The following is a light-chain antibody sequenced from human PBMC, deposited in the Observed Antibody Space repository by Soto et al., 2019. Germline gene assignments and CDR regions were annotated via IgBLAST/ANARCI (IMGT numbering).Light chain of an antibody. CDR1: SSNIGAAYD. Sequence: QLVLTQPPSVPGAPGQKVTISCTRSSSNIGAAYDVHWYQHLPGTAPKLLIYGNNNRPSGVPDRFSGSKSGTSASLAITGLQAEDEADYYCQSYDSSLSGWVFGGGTKLTVL. CDR2: GNN. CDR3: QSYDSSLSGWV. V-gene: IGLV1-40*01. J-gene: IGLJ3*02.